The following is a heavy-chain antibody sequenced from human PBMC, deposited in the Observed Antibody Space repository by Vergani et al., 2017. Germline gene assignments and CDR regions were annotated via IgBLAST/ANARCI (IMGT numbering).Heavy chain of an antibody. Sequence: EVQMVESGGGLVKPGGSLRLSCVASGFTFSHYSMNWVRQAPGKGLEWVSSISGNNDDVYYADSVKGRFTISRDNSKNTLYLQMSSLRAEDTAVYYCARDQVPAAIRLNVGNYMDVWGKGTTVIVSS. CDR2: ISGNNDDV. CDR1: GFTFSHYS. V-gene: IGHV3-21*01. J-gene: IGHJ6*03. D-gene: IGHD2-2*02. CDR3: ARDQVPAAIRLNVGNYMDV.